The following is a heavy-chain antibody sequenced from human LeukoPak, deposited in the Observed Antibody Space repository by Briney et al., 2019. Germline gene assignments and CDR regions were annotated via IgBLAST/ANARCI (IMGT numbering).Heavy chain of an antibody. J-gene: IGHJ3*02. Sequence: SVKVSCKASGYTFTGYYMHWVRQAPGQGLEWMGGIIPIFGTANYAQKFQGRVTITADKSTSTAYMELSSLRSEDTAVYYCARGTTVIDDAFDIWGQGTMVTVSS. CDR1: GYTFTGYY. CDR3: ARGTTVIDDAFDI. CDR2: IIPIFGTA. D-gene: IGHD4-17*01. V-gene: IGHV1-69*06.